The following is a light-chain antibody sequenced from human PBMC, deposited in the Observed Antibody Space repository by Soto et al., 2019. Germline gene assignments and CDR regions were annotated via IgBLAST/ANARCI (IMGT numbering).Light chain of an antibody. CDR2: EVS. J-gene: IGLJ1*01. CDR1: SSDVGGYNY. CDR3: SSYAGSYSFYV. V-gene: IGLV2-8*01. Sequence: QSLLTQPPSASGSPGQSVTISCTGTSSDVGGYNYVSWYQQHPGKAPKLMIYEVSKRPSGVPDRFSGSKSGNTASLTVSGLQAEDEADYYCSSYAGSYSFYVFGTGTKVTVL.